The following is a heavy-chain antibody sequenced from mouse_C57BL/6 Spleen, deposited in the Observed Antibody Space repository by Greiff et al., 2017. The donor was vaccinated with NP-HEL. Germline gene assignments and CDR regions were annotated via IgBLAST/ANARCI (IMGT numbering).Heavy chain of an antibody. J-gene: IGHJ1*03. CDR1: GYSFTGYY. CDR2: INPSTGGT. Sequence: VQLQQSGPELVKPGASVKISCKASGYSFTGYYMNWVKQSPEKSLEWIGEINPSTGGTTYNQKFKAKATLTVDKSSSTAYMQLKSLTSEDSAVYYCARSEFGYWYFDVWGTGTRVSVSS. CDR3: ARSEFGYWYFDV. V-gene: IGHV1-42*01. D-gene: IGHD3-1*01.